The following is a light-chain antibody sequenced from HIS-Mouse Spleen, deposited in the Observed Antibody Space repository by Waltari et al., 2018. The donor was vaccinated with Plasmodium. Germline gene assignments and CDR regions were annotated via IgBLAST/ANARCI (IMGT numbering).Light chain of an antibody. J-gene: IGKJ2*01. V-gene: IGKV4-1*01. CDR1: QSVLYSSNNKNY. CDR3: QQYYSTPPYT. CDR2: WAS. Sequence: DIVMTQSPDTLAVSLGERATINCQSSQSVLYSSNNKNYLAWYQQKPGQPPKLLIYWASTRESGVPDRFSGSRSGTDFTLTISSLQAEDVAVSYCQQYYSTPPYTFGQGTKLEIK.